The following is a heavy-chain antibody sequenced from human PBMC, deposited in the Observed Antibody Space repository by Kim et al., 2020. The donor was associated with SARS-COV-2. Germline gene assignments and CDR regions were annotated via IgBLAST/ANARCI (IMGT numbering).Heavy chain of an antibody. Sequence: SETLSLTCAVYGGSFSGYYWSWIRQPPGKGLEWIGEINHSGSTNYNPSLKSRVTISVDTSKNQFSLKLSSVTAADTAVYYCASRVGGYWRHGTLVTVSS. V-gene: IGHV4-34*01. D-gene: IGHD3-16*01. CDR2: INHSGST. J-gene: IGHJ4*01. CDR1: GGSFSGYY. CDR3: ASRVGGY.